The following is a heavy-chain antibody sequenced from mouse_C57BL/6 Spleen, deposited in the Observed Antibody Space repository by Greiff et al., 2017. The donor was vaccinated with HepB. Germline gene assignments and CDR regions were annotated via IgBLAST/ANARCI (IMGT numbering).Heavy chain of an antibody. CDR1: GYTFTSYW. Sequence: EVQLQQSGTVLARPGASVKMSCKTSGYTFTSYWMHWVKQRPGQGLEWIGAIYPGNSDTSYNQKFKGKAKLTAVTSASTAYMELSSLTNEDSAVYYCTAYYSNYVLFAYWGQGTLVTVSA. V-gene: IGHV1-5*01. J-gene: IGHJ3*01. CDR2: IYPGNSDT. D-gene: IGHD2-5*01. CDR3: TAYYSNYVLFAY.